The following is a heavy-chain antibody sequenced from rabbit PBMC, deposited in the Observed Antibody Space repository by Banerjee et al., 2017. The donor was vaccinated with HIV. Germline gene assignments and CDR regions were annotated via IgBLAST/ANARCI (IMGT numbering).Heavy chain of an antibody. CDR2: IYAGSSGST. Sequence: QEQLVESGGGLVQPEGSLTLTCTASGFSFSSSYYMCWVRQAPGKGLEWIACIYAGSSGSTEYASWAKGRFTISKTSSTTVTLQMTSLTAADTATYFCARNAGSGSHNLWGQGTLVTVS. CDR1: GFSFSSSYY. D-gene: IGHD8-1*01. CDR3: ARNAGSGSHNL. V-gene: IGHV1S45*01. J-gene: IGHJ4*01.